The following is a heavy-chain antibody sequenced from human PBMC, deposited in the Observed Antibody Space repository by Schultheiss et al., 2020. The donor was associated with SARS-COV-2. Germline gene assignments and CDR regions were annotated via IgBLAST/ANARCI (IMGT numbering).Heavy chain of an antibody. CDR1: GGSFSGYY. CDR3: ARGIRLGSGYDPDAFDI. Sequence: ESLKISCAVYGGSFSGYYWSWIRQPPGKGLEWIGEINHSGSTNYNPSLKSRVTISVDTSKNQFSLKLSSVTAEDTAVYYCARGIRLGSGYDPDAFDIWGQGTMVTVSS. CDR2: INHSGST. V-gene: IGHV4-34*01. J-gene: IGHJ3*02. D-gene: IGHD5-12*01.